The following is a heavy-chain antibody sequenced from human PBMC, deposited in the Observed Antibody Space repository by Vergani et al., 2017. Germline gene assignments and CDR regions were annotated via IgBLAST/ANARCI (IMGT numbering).Heavy chain of an antibody. CDR2: ISGSGGST. Sequence: EVQLLESGGGLVQPGGSLRLSCAASGFTFSSYAMSWVCQAPGKGLEWVSAISGSGGSTYYADSVKGRFTISRDNSKNTLYLQMNSLRAEDTAVYYCAKDRTVTTQDYYYGMDVWGQGTTVTVSS. CDR1: GFTFSSYA. J-gene: IGHJ6*02. V-gene: IGHV3-23*01. CDR3: AKDRTVTTQDYYYGMDV. D-gene: IGHD4-17*01.